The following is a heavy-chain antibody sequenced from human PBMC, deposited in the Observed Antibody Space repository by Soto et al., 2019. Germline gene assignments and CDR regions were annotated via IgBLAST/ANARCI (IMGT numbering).Heavy chain of an antibody. Sequence: GGSLRLSCAASGFTFSSYGMDWVRQAPGKGLEWVAIIWYDGSNKYYADSVKGRFTISRDNSKNTLYLQMNSLRVEDTAVYYCDRDLGYYGSGNNWFDPWGQGTLVTVSS. J-gene: IGHJ5*02. CDR3: DRDLGYYGSGNNWFDP. V-gene: IGHV3-33*01. CDR2: IWYDGSNK. D-gene: IGHD3-10*01. CDR1: GFTFSSYG.